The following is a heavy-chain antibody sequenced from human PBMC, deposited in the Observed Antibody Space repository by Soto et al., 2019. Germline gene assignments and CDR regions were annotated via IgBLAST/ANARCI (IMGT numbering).Heavy chain of an antibody. CDR1: GFTFSSYG. CDR2: IWYDGSNK. CDR3: ASWSGGYSYLFDY. V-gene: IGHV3-33*01. Sequence: QVQLVESGGGVVQPGRSLRLSCAASGFTFSSYGMHWVRQAPGKGLEWVAVIWYDGSNKYYADSVKGRFTISRDNSKNTLYLQMNSLRAEDTAVYYCASWSGGYSYLFDYWGQGTLVTVSS. D-gene: IGHD5-18*01. J-gene: IGHJ4*02.